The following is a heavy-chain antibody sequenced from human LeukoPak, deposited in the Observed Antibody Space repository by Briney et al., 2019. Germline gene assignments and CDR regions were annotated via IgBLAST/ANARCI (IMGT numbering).Heavy chain of an antibody. CDR3: ARDLEWLYPGGAFDI. CDR1: EYTFTSYY. D-gene: IGHD3-3*01. CDR2: INPSGGST. J-gene: IGHJ3*02. V-gene: IGHV1-2*02. Sequence: ASVKVSCKASEYTFTSYYIHWVRQAPGQGLEWMGLINPSGGSTNYAQKFQGRVTMTRDTSISTAYMELSRLRSDDTAVYYCARDLEWLYPGGAFDIWGQGTMVTVSS.